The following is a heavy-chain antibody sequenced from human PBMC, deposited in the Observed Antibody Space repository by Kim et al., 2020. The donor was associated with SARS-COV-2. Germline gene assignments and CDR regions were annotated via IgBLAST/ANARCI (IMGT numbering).Heavy chain of an antibody. J-gene: IGHJ6*02. CDR3: ARGPNDFWSGYHYYYYGMDV. Sequence: ASVKVSCKASGYTFTSYAMNWVRQAPGQGLEWMGWINTNTGNPTYAQGFTGRFVFSLDTSVSTAYLQISSLKAEDTAVYYCARGPNDFWSGYHYYYYGMDVWGQGTTVTVSS. D-gene: IGHD3-3*01. CDR2: INTNTGNP. CDR1: GYTFTSYA. V-gene: IGHV7-4-1*02.